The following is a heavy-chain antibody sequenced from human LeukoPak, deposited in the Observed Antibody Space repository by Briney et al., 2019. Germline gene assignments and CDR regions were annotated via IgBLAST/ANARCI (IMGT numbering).Heavy chain of an antibody. J-gene: IGHJ3*02. CDR1: GYTFTGYY. CDR2: INPNSGGT. CDR3: AVGKNYYDVKAAFDI. Sequence: GASVKVSCKASGYTFTGYYMHWVRQAPGQGLEWMGWINPNSGGTNYAQKFQGRVTITRDTSISTAYMELSRLRPDDTAVYYCAVGKNYYDVKAAFDIWGQGTMVTVSS. D-gene: IGHD3-22*01. V-gene: IGHV1-2*02.